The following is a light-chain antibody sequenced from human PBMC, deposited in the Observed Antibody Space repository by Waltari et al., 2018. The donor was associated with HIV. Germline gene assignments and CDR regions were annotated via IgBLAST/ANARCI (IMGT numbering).Light chain of an antibody. J-gene: IGKJ5*01. CDR1: QSVSNY. Sequence: VLTQSPATLSLSRGERATLSCRASQSVSNYLAWYQQKPGQAPRLLIFDASNRAAGIAARFSGSGSGTDFTLTISSLEPEDFAVYYCQHRSNRPLFGQGTRLEIK. CDR3: QHRSNRPL. CDR2: DAS. V-gene: IGKV3-11*01.